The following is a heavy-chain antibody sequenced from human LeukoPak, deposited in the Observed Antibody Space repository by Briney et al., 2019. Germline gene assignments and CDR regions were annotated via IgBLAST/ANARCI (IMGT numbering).Heavy chain of an antibody. CDR2: INHSGST. Sequence: SETLSLTCGVHGGSFSGYHWSWIRQPPGKGLEWIGEINHSGSTNYNSSLKSRVTISVDTSKNQFSLKLSSVTAADTAVYYCARSSNLAYNWFDPWAQGTLVTVSS. V-gene: IGHV4-34*01. CDR3: ARSSNLAYNWFDP. J-gene: IGHJ5*02. CDR1: GGSFSGYH. D-gene: IGHD2-2*01.